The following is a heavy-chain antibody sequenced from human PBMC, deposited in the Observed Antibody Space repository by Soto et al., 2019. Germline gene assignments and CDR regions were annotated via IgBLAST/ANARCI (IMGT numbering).Heavy chain of an antibody. CDR1: GFTFSDYY. V-gene: IGHV3-11*01. CDR3: AIDLSSYCSSTSCYLYYFDY. D-gene: IGHD2-2*01. CDR2: ISSSGSTI. J-gene: IGHJ4*02. Sequence: GGSLRLSCAASGFTFSDYYMSWIRQAPGKGLEWVSYISSSGSTIYYADSVKGRFTISRDNAKNSLYLQMNSLRAEDTAVYYFAIDLSSYCSSTSCYLYYFDYWGQGTLVTVSS.